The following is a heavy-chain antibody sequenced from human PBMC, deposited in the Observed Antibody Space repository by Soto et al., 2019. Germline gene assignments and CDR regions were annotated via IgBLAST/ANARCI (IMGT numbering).Heavy chain of an antibody. CDR2: ISFDGRNE. V-gene: IGHV3-30*18. CDR1: GFIFSDYG. J-gene: IGHJ4*02. Sequence: QVQLVESGGGVVQPGRSLRLSCAASGFIFSDYGMHWVRQAPGKGLEWVAFISFDGRNENSADSVKGRFTNSRENSKNTLYMRMDSLRTEDTAVYYCAKDYGGGNLDGDSGYWSQGILGAVSS. CDR3: AKDYGGGNLDGDSGY. D-gene: IGHD4-17*01.